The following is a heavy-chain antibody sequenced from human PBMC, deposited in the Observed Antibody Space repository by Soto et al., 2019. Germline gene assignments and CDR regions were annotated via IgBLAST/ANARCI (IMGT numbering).Heavy chain of an antibody. CDR1: GGSISSGDYY. V-gene: IGHV4-30-4*01. Sequence: PSETLSLTCTVSGGSISSGDYYWSWIRQPPGKGLEWIGYIYYSGSTYYNPSLKSRVTISVDTSKNQFSLKLSSVTAADTAVYYCARLAIIAAAGGIDPWGQGTLVTVSS. CDR2: IYYSGST. CDR3: ARLAIIAAAGGIDP. D-gene: IGHD6-13*01. J-gene: IGHJ5*02.